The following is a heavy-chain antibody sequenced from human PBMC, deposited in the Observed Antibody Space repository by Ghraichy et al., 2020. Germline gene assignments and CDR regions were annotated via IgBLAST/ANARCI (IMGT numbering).Heavy chain of an antibody. V-gene: IGHV4/OR15-8*02. CDR3: ARHVAVSGTRGFDF. D-gene: IGHD6-19*01. J-gene: IGHJ4*02. CDR1: GGSITNNW. Sequence: SQTLSLTCAVSGGSITNNWWSWVRQPPGKGLEWIGEIYHSGGRYYNPSLQSRVSISMDMSNNQFSLELTSLTAADTAVYFCARHVAVSGTRGFDFWGRGTLVTVSS. CDR2: IYHSGGR.